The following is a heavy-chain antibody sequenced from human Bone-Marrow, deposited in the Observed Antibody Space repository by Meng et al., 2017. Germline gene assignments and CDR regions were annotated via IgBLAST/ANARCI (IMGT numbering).Heavy chain of an antibody. CDR2: MNPNSGNP. J-gene: IGHJ6*02. D-gene: IGHD2-2*01. Sequence: SVTVPCLPSVYSFTSYDIIRVRQATGHGLEWMGWMNPNSGNPGYAQKFQGRVTITRNTSISTADMELSRLRSADTAVYYCARGESCSRTSCHTIPYGMDVWGQGTTVTVSS. CDR3: ARGESCSRTSCHTIPYGMDV. V-gene: IGHV1-8*03. CDR1: VYSFTSYD.